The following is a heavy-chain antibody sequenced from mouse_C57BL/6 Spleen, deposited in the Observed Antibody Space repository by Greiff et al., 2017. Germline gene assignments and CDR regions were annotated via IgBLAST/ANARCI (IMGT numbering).Heavy chain of an antibody. CDR1: GFTFSSYA. CDR3: ARDPFAY. J-gene: IGHJ3*01. CDR2: ISDGGSYT. Sequence: EVKVEESGGGLVKPGGSLKLSCAASGFTFSSYAMSWVRQTPEKRLEWVATISDGGSYTYYPDNVKGRFTISRDNAKNNLYLQMSHLKSEDTAMYYCARDPFAYWGQGTLVTVSA. V-gene: IGHV5-4*03.